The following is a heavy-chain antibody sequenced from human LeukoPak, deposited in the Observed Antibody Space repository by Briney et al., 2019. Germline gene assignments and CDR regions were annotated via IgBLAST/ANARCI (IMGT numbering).Heavy chain of an antibody. CDR1: GYTLTELS. CDR2: FDPEDGET. V-gene: IGHV1-24*01. Sequence: ASVKVSCKVSGYTLTELSMHWVRQAPGKGLEWMGGFDPEDGETIYAQKFQGRVTMTEDTSTDTAYMELSSLRSEDTAVYYCATGWVVVVSDAFDIWGQGTMVSVS. J-gene: IGHJ3*02. CDR3: ATGWVVVVSDAFDI. D-gene: IGHD3-22*01.